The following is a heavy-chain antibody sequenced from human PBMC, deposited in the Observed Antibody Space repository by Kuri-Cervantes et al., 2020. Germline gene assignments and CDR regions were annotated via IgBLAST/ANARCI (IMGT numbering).Heavy chain of an antibody. CDR1: GYTFTSYS. CDR2: INPNSGGT. CDR3: ARGVPRIGGMDV. V-gene: IGHV1-2*02. D-gene: IGHD3-22*01. J-gene: IGHJ6*02. Sequence: ASVKVSCEASGYTFTSYSISWVRQAPGQGLEWMGWINPNSGGTNYAQKFQGRVTMTRDTSISTAYMELSRLRSDDTAVYYCARGVPRIGGMDVWGQGTTVTVSS.